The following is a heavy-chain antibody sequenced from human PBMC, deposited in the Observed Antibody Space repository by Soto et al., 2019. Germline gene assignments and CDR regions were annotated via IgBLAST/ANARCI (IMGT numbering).Heavy chain of an antibody. V-gene: IGHV3-21*01. D-gene: IGHD6-6*01. CDR1: GFTFRTYY. CDR2: ISAGSSNV. Sequence: EVELVESGGGLVKPGGSLTLSCAASGFTFRTYYMIWVRQAPGKGLEWVSSISAGSSNVYYAPSVKGRFTISRDNAKNSLYLQINSLRAEDTAVYYCARQYTSSSRPFDHWCQGTLVTVSS. J-gene: IGHJ4*02. CDR3: ARQYTSSSRPFDH.